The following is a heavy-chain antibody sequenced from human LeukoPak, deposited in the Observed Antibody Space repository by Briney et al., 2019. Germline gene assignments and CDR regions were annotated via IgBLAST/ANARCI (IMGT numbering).Heavy chain of an antibody. CDR3: AREPVLRYFDPTGYYFDY. Sequence: SETLSLTCTVSGGSISNSYWSWIRQPAGKGLEWIGRVSASGNTNYNPSLESRVTMSLDTSKNQFSLQVTSVTAADTAVYYCAREPVLRYFDPTGYYFDYWGQGTLVTVSS. J-gene: IGHJ4*02. D-gene: IGHD3-9*01. CDR1: GGSISNSY. CDR2: VSASGNT. V-gene: IGHV4-4*07.